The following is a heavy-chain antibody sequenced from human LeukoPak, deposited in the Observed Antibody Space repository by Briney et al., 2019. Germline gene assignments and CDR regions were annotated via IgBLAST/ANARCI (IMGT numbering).Heavy chain of an antibody. J-gene: IGHJ5*02. CDR2: INNSGST. Sequence: SETLSLTCAVYGGSFSGYYWSWIRQPPGRGLEWIGEINNSGSTNYNPSLKSRVTISVDTSKNQFSLKLSSVTAADTAVYYCARGRPSIAARRPQYNWFDPWGQGTLVTVSS. D-gene: IGHD6-6*01. V-gene: IGHV4-34*01. CDR3: ARGRPSIAARRPQYNWFDP. CDR1: GGSFSGYY.